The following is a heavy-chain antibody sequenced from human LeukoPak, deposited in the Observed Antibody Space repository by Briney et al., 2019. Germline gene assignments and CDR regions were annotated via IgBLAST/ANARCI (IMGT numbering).Heavy chain of an antibody. Sequence: GRSLRLSCAASGFAFDDYAMHWVRQAPGKGLEWVSGISWNSGSIGYADSVKGRFTISRDNAKNSLYLQMNSLRAEDTALYYCAKDTSIAAAALDYWGQGTLVTVSS. J-gene: IGHJ4*02. V-gene: IGHV3-9*01. CDR3: AKDTSIAAAALDY. D-gene: IGHD6-13*01. CDR2: ISWNSGSI. CDR1: GFAFDDYA.